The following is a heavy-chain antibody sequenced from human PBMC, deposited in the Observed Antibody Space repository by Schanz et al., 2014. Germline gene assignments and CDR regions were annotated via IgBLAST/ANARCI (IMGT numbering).Heavy chain of an antibody. V-gene: IGHV3-23*04. D-gene: IGHD3-16*02. CDR1: GITFSRHA. CDR2: ISGSGDNT. J-gene: IGHJ4*02. Sequence: EVHLVESGGGLVQPGGSLRLSCAASGITFSRHAMSWVRQAPGKGLEWVSAISGSGDNTFYADSVKGRFTISRDNSKNTLYLQMNSLRAEDTAIYYCAKYRYSVFDFDYWGQGTLVTVSS. CDR3: AKYRYSVFDFDY.